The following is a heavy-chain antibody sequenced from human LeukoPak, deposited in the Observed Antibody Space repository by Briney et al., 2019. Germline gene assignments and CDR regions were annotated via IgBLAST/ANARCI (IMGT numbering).Heavy chain of an antibody. CDR3: ARESLTTGAFDI. Sequence: SETLSLTCTVSGGSISGGGYYWSWIRQHPGKGLEWIGYIYYSGSTNYNPSLKSRVTISVGTSKNQFSLKLSSVTAADTAVYYCARESLTTGAFDIWGQGTMVTVSS. D-gene: IGHD1-1*01. J-gene: IGHJ3*02. CDR2: IYYSGST. V-gene: IGHV4-61*08. CDR1: GGSISGGGYY.